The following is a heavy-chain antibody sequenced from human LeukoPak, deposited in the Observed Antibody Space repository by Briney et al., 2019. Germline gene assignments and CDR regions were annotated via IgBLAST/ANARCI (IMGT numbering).Heavy chain of an antibody. J-gene: IGHJ5*02. CDR2: ISSSGSTI. CDR3: AREGRPYCSSISCYGGFDP. Sequence: GGSLRLSCAGSGFTFNDYDMNWVRQAPGKGPEWVSYISSSGSTIYYADSVKGRFTISRDNAKNSLYLRMNSLRAEDTAVYYCAREGRPYCSSISCYGGFDPWGQGTLVTVSS. CDR1: GFTFNDYD. V-gene: IGHV3-48*03. D-gene: IGHD2-2*01.